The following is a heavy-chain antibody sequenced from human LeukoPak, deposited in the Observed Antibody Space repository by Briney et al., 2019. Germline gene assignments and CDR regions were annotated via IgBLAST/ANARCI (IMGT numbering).Heavy chain of an antibody. D-gene: IGHD3-3*01. CDR2: INHSGST. CDR1: GGSFSGYY. CDR3: ARHIVWSGYYKFDY. J-gene: IGHJ4*02. V-gene: IGHV4-34*01. Sequence: SETLSLTCAVYGGSFSGYYWSWIRQPPGKGLEWIGEINHSGSTNYNPSLKSRVTISVDTSKNQFSLKLGSVTAADTAVYYCARHIVWSGYYKFDYWGQGTLVTVSS.